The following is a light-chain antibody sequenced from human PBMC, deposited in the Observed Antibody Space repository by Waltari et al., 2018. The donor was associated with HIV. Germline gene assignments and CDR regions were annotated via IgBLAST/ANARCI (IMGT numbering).Light chain of an antibody. CDR3: SSFTASGTWV. V-gene: IGLV2-18*02. CDR1: SNDVARYDR. J-gene: IGLJ3*02. CDR2: EVV. Sequence: QSALTQPPSVSGSPGQSVTIYCTGTSNDVARYDRVSWYQQPPGRGPKLLIYEVVNRPSGVPGRCSGAKSGNTASLTIFGLQSEDEADYHCSSFTASGTWVFGGGTKLTV.